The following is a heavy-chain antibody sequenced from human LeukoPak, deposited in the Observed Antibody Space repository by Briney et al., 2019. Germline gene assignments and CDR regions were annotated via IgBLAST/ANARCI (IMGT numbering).Heavy chain of an antibody. V-gene: IGHV1-2*02. CDR2: IHPNNGDT. CDR1: LYTFIDTVWY. D-gene: IGHD3-10*01. J-gene: IGHJ4*02. CDR3: ARDGPAQMVDLDY. Sequence: ASVNVSCKASLYTFIDTVWYLFGLRQAPGQGVECMGWIHPNNGDTAYAQEFEGRVAMTRDTSISTAYMELRRLRPDDTAVYFCARDGPAQMVDLDYWGQGTLVTVSS.